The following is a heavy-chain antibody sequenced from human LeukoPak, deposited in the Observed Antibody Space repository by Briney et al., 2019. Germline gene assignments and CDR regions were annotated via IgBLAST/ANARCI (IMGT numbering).Heavy chain of an antibody. Sequence: SETLSLTCTVSGGSISSYYWSWIRQPPGKGLEWIGYIYYSGSTNYNPSLKSRVTISVDTSKNQFSLKLTSVTAADTAVYYCARGSSGYYRSAFDIWGQGTMVTVSS. V-gene: IGHV4-59*01. CDR2: IYYSGST. CDR3: ARGSSGYYRSAFDI. CDR1: GGSISSYY. D-gene: IGHD3-22*01. J-gene: IGHJ3*02.